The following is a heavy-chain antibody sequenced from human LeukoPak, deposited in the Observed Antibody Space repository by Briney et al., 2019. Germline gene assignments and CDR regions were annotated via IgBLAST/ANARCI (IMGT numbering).Heavy chain of an antibody. CDR3: ARDNYCSSTSCYRPSISPIDY. D-gene: IGHD2-2*01. V-gene: IGHV3-21*06. CDR1: GFTFSSYS. CDR2: ISSSSSYI. J-gene: IGHJ4*02. Sequence: PGGSLRLSCAASGFTFSSYSMNWVRQAPGKGLEWVSSISSSSSYIYYAESVKGRFTISRDNAKNSLHLQMNSLRAEDTAVYYCARDNYCSSTSCYRPSISPIDYWGQGTLVTVSS.